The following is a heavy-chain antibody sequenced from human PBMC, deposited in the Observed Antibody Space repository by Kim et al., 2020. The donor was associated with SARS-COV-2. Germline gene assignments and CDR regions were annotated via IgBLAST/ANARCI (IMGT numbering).Heavy chain of an antibody. J-gene: IGHJ4*02. V-gene: IGHV1-18*04. Sequence: ASVKVSCKASGYTFTSYGISWVRQAPGQGLEWMGWISAYNGNTNYAQKLQGRVTMTTDTSTSTAYMELRSLRSDDTAVYYCARDHPYYDILTGYYPTQDYWGQGTLVTVSS. D-gene: IGHD3-9*01. CDR3: ARDHPYYDILTGYYPTQDY. CDR1: GYTFTSYG. CDR2: ISAYNGNT.